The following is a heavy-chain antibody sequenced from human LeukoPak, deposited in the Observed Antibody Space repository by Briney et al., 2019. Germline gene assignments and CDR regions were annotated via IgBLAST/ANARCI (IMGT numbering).Heavy chain of an antibody. CDR2: IRSKAYGGTT. CDR1: GFTFGDYT. J-gene: IGHJ1*01. Sequence: PGGSLRLSCTTSGFTFGDYTMSWIRQAPGKGLEWVGFIRSKAYGGTTEYAASVKGRFTISRDDSKSIAYLQMNSLKTEDTAVYYCTRDKYDSPVFQHWGQGTLVTVSS. V-gene: IGHV3-49*03. D-gene: IGHD3-16*01. CDR3: TRDKYDSPVFQH.